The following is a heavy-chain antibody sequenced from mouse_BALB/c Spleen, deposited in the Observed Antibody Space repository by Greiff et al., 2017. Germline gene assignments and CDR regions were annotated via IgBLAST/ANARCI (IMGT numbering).Heavy chain of an antibody. CDR2: IWSDGST. CDR3: AGHDGDYAMDY. CDR1: GFSLTSYG. V-gene: IGHV2-6-2*01. J-gene: IGHJ4*01. D-gene: IGHD2-3*01. Sequence: VKLMESGPDLVAPSQSLSITCTVSGFSLTSYGVHWVRQPPGKGLEWLVVIWSDGSTTYNSALISRLSISNNNSKSQVFLKMNSLQTDDTALYCCAGHDGDYAMDYWGQGTSVTVSS.